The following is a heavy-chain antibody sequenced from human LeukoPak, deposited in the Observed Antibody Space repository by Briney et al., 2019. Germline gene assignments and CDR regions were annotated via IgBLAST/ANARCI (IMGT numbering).Heavy chain of an antibody. CDR3: ARVKYYDSSGYPPLGY. V-gene: IGHV1-2*02. D-gene: IGHD3-22*01. CDR1: GYTFTGYY. Sequence: ASVKDSCKASGYTFTGYYMHWVRQAPGQGREWMGWINPNSGGTNYAQKFQGRVTMTRDTSISTAYMELSRLRSDDTAVYYCARVKYYDSSGYPPLGYWGQGTLVTVSS. J-gene: IGHJ4*02. CDR2: INPNSGGT.